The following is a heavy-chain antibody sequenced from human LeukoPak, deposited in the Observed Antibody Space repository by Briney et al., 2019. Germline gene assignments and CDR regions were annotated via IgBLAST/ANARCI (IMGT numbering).Heavy chain of an antibody. Sequence: DPSETLSLTCAVSGYSISSGYYWGWIRQPPGKGLEWIGSIYHSGSTYYNPSLKSRVTISVDTSKNQFSLKLSSMTAADTAVYYCATGVVISNRDAFDIWGQGTMVTVSS. D-gene: IGHD3-3*01. J-gene: IGHJ3*02. CDR3: ATGVVISNRDAFDI. CDR2: IYHSGST. V-gene: IGHV4-38-2*01. CDR1: GYSISSGYY.